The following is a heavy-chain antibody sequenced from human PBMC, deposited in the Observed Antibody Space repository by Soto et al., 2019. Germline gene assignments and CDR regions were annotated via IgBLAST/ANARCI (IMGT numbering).Heavy chain of an antibody. D-gene: IGHD3-22*01. CDR1: GFTFSSYG. CDR2: ISYDGSNK. V-gene: IGHV3-30*18. CDR3: AKPDLPLTYYYDSSGCCFDY. J-gene: IGHJ4*02. Sequence: GGSLRLSCAASGFTFSSYGMHWVRQAPGKGLEWVAVISYDGSNKYYADSVKGRFTISRDNSKNTLYLQMNSLRAEDTAVYHCAKPDLPLTYYYDSSGCCFDYWGQGTLVTVSS.